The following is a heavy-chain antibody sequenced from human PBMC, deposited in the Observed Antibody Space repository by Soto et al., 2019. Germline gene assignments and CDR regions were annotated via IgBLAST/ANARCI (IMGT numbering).Heavy chain of an antibody. V-gene: IGHV3-30*18. CDR3: AKEYTAHRHFDY. CDR2: IASDSSYK. D-gene: IGHD5-18*01. Sequence: QVQLVESGGGVVQPGTSLRLSCAASGFTFRTSVIHWVRQAPGKGLEWLAVIASDSSYKNCTGSVKGRFTTSRDNSKSTLYLEMSSLRAEDTAVYYCAKEYTAHRHFDYWGLGTLVTVSP. CDR1: GFTFRTSV. J-gene: IGHJ4*02.